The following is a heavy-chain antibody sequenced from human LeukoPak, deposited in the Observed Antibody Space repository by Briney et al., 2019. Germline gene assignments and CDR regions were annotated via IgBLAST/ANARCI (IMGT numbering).Heavy chain of an antibody. V-gene: IGHV3-30-3*01. CDR3: ARDEWDYDFDEIVGFQGY. Sequence: GRSLRLSCAASGFTFSSYAMHWVRQAPGKGLEWVAVISYDGSNKYYADSVKGRFTISRDNSKNTLYLQMNSLRAEDTAVYYCARDEWDYDFDEIVGFQGYWGQGTLVTVSS. J-gene: IGHJ4*02. CDR1: GFTFSSYA. CDR2: ISYDGSNK. D-gene: IGHD3-3*01.